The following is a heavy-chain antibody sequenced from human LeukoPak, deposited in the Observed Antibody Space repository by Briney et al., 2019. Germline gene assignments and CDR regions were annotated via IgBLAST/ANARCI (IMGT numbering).Heavy chain of an antibody. J-gene: IGHJ4*02. CDR1: GGSISSSGYY. V-gene: IGHV4-31*03. Sequence: PSQTLSLTCTVSGGSISSSGYYWSWIRQNQGKGLEWIGYIYYSGSTYYNPSLKSRVTISVDTSKNQFSLKLSSVTAADTAVYYCARGAETYYYDSSGYGYWGQGTLVTVSS. CDR2: IYYSGST. D-gene: IGHD3-22*01. CDR3: ARGAETYYYDSSGYGY.